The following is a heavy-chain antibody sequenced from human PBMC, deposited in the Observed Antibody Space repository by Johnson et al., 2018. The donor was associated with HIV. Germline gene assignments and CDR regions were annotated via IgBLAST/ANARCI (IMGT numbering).Heavy chain of an antibody. CDR1: GFTFSDYY. J-gene: IGHJ3*02. CDR2: ISSSGSTI. CDR3: AKDRYYDSSGPDAFDI. Sequence: QVQLVESGGGLVKPGGSLRLSCAASGFTFSDYYMSWIRQAPGKGLEWVSYISSSGSTIYYADSVKGRFTISRDNAKNSLYLQMNSLRAEDPAVYYCAKDRYYDSSGPDAFDIWGQGTMVTVSS. D-gene: IGHD3-22*01. V-gene: IGHV3-11*01.